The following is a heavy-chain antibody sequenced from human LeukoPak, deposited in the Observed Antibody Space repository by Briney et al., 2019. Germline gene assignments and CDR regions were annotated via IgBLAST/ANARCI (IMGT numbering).Heavy chain of an antibody. V-gene: IGHV5-51*01. Sequence: GESLEISCKSSGYSFTTYWIGWVRQMPGKGLEWMGIIYPGDSDTRYSPSFQGQVTISADKSISTAYLQWSSLKASDTAMYYCARRVSGAWDAFDIWGQGTMVTVSS. D-gene: IGHD5/OR15-5a*01. CDR3: ARRVSGAWDAFDI. J-gene: IGHJ3*02. CDR1: GYSFTTYW. CDR2: IYPGDSDT.